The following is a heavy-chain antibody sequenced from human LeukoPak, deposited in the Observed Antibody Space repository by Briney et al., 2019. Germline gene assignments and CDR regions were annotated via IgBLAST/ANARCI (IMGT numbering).Heavy chain of an antibody. CDR1: GFTFSSYG. D-gene: IGHD3-3*01. V-gene: IGHV3-30*02. CDR2: IRYDGSNK. Sequence: GGSLRVSCAASGFTFSSYGMHWVRQAPGKGLEWVTFIRYDGSNKYYADSVKGRFTISRDNSKNTLYLQMNSLRAEDTAVYYCAREDHYDFWSYMDVWGKGTTVTVSS. J-gene: IGHJ6*03. CDR3: AREDHYDFWSYMDV.